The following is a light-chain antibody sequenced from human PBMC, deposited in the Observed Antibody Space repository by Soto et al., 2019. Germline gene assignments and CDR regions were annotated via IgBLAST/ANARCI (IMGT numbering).Light chain of an antibody. CDR2: GAT. V-gene: IGKV3-20*01. Sequence: EIVLTQSPGTLSMSPGERATLSCRASQSVSSRYVAWHQQKPGQAPRLLLSGATNRATGIPDRFSGSGSGTDFTLTISRLEPEDFAVYYCQQYSNSPFTFGPGNKVEI. CDR3: QQYSNSPFT. CDR1: QSVSSRY. J-gene: IGKJ3*01.